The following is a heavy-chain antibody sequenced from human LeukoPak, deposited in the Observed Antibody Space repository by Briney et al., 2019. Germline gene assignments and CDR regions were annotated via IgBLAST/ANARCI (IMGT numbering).Heavy chain of an antibody. D-gene: IGHD4-11*01. CDR1: GHSVSRHR. Sequence: SQTLSLTCNLSGHSVSRHRWSWIRQPPGRGLEWIGDTSYSGTSNHHPSLKRRVGMSIEKSGNRFCLRLNSVTDAYAAVYYCARGAGILDDYTWFDPWGQGTVVTVSS. CDR2: TSYSGTS. J-gene: IGHJ5*02. CDR3: ARGAGILDDYTWFDP. V-gene: IGHV4-59*02.